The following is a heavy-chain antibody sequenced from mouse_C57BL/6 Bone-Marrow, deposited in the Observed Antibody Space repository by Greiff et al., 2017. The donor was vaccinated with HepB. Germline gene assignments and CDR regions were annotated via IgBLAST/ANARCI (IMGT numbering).Heavy chain of an antibody. CDR2: TFYSGIT. CDR1: GFSINSDCY. Sequence: EVQVVESGPSLVRPSQTLSLTCTVTGFSINSDCYWIWIRPFPGNNLEYIGYTFYSGITYYNPSLESRTYITRDTSKNQFSLKLSSVTTEDTATYYCAGGIYYGYAWFAYWGQGTLVTVSA. CDR3: AGGIYYGYAWFAY. J-gene: IGHJ3*01. D-gene: IGHD2-2*01. V-gene: IGHV3-3*01.